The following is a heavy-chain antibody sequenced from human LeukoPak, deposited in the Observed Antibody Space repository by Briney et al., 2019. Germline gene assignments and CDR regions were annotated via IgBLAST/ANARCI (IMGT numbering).Heavy chain of an antibody. CDR3: ARARAGSVDY. V-gene: IGHV3-30*04. Sequence: GGSLRLSCAASGFTFSNYAMHWVRQAPGKGLEWVAVISYDGIHKYYADSIKGRFNISRDNSDHTLFLLVDSLRPDDTAMYYCARARAGSVDYWGQGTLVTVSS. CDR1: GFTFSNYA. J-gene: IGHJ4*02. D-gene: IGHD3-10*01. CDR2: ISYDGIHK.